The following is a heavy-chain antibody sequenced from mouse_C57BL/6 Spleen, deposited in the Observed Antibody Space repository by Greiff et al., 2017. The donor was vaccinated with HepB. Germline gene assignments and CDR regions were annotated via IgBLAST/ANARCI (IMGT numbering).Heavy chain of an antibody. CDR1: GYTFTSYW. J-gene: IGHJ4*01. Sequence: VQLQQSGAELVRPGSSVKLSCKASGYTFTSYWMHWVKQRPIQGLEWIGNIDPSDSETHYNQKFKDKATLTVDKSSSTAYMQLSSLTSEDSAVYYCARFTMVDYAMDYWGQGTSVTVSS. D-gene: IGHD2-1*01. V-gene: IGHV1-52*01. CDR2: IDPSDSET. CDR3: ARFTMVDYAMDY.